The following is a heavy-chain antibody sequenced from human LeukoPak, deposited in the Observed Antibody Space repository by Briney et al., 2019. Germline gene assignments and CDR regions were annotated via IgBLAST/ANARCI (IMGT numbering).Heavy chain of an antibody. CDR3: ASGSLWFGESRVDFDY. V-gene: IGHV4-59*08. D-gene: IGHD3-10*01. CDR1: GGSISSYY. J-gene: IGHJ4*02. Sequence: PSETLSLTCTVSGGSISSYYWSWIRQPPGKGLEWIGYIYYSGSTNYNPSLKSRVTISVDTSKNQFSVKLSSVTAADTAVYYCASGSLWFGESRVDFDYWGQGTLVTVSS. CDR2: IYYSGST.